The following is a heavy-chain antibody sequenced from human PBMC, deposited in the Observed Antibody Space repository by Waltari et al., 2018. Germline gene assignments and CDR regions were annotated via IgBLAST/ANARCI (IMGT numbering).Heavy chain of an antibody. D-gene: IGHD6-19*01. CDR2: LKQYGSAN. V-gene: IGHV3-7*01. J-gene: IGHJ4*02. CDR3: ARDPGGGIAVAGLDY. CDR1: GFTFSSYW. Sequence: EVQLVESGGGLVQPGGSLRLSCAASGFTFSSYWMSWVRQATGKGREWVANLKQYGSANSYVDSLKGRFPLSGDNAKNSLFLQMNSLRAEDTAVYSCARDPGGGIAVAGLDYWGQGTLVTVSS.